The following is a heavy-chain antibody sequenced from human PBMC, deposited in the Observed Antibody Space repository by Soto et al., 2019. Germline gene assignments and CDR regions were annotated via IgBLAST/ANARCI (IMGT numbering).Heavy chain of an antibody. CDR2: IYATGTT. D-gene: IGHD1-1*01. CDR1: GASISGFY. J-gene: IGHJ5*02. V-gene: IGHV4-4*07. CDR3: VRDGTKTLRDWFDP. Sequence: TSEALSLTCTVSGASISGFYWSWIRKSAGKGLEWIGRIYATGTTDYNPSLKSRVMMSVDTSKKQFSLKLRSVTAADTAVYYCVRDGTKTLRDWFDPWGQGISVTVSS.